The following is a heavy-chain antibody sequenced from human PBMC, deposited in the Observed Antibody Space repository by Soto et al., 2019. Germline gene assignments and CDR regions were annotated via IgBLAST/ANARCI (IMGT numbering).Heavy chain of an antibody. CDR3: ARARATYGGNGHNWFDP. D-gene: IGHD4-17*01. V-gene: IGHV4-31*03. J-gene: IGHJ5*02. CDR2: IYYSGST. Sequence: PSETLSLTCTVSGGSISSGGYYWSWIRQHPGKGLEWIGYIYYSGSTYYNPSLKSRVTISVDTSKNQFSLKLSSVTAADTAVYYCARARATYGGNGHNWFDPWGQGXLVTVSS. CDR1: GGSISSGGYY.